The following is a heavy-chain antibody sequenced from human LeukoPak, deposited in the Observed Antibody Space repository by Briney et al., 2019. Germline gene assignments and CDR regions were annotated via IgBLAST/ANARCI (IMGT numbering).Heavy chain of an antibody. V-gene: IGHV3-7*01. J-gene: IGHJ3*02. Sequence: GGSLRLSCAASGFTFSSYWMSWVRQAPGKGLEWVANIKQDGSEKYYVDSVKGRFTISRDNAKNSLNLQMNSLRAEDTAVYYCARDREAVAGTPDIWGQGTMVTVSS. CDR3: ARDREAVAGTPDI. CDR1: GFTFSSYW. CDR2: IKQDGSEK. D-gene: IGHD6-19*01.